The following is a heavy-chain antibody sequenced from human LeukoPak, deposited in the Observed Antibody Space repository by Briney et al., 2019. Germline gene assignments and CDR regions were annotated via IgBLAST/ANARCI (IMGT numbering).Heavy chain of an antibody. V-gene: IGHV3-33*08. CDR3: ARDLRSSSSD. CDR2: IWYDGSNK. Sequence: PGGSLRLSCAASGFTFSDYYMSWIRQAPGKGLEWVAVIWYDGSNKYYADSVKGRFTISRDNSKNTLYLQMNSLRAEDTAVYYCARDLRSSSSDWGQGTLVTVSS. D-gene: IGHD6-6*01. J-gene: IGHJ4*02. CDR1: GFTFSDYY.